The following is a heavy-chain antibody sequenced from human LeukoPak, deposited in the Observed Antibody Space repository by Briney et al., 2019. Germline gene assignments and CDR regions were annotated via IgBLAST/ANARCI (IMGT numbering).Heavy chain of an antibody. Sequence: GASVNLSCKTSGYTFTSYYMHWVRQAPGQGLEWKGIINPDGGSTRYAQKYQGTVTMTTDTSTSTVYMELSSLRSEDTAVYYCAREIPKDRFLVWDELPNTISLGNCFDPWGQGTLVTVSS. D-gene: IGHD3/OR15-3a*01. CDR2: INPDGGST. CDR3: AREIPKDRFLVWDELPNTISLGNCFDP. J-gene: IGHJ5*02. V-gene: IGHV1-46*01. CDR1: GYTFTSYY.